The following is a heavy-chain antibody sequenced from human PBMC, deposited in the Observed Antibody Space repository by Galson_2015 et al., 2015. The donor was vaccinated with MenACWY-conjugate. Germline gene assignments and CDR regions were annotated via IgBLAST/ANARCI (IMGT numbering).Heavy chain of an antibody. D-gene: IGHD5-12*01. CDR1: GLIFSNYD. CDR2: IRGSGGNT. Sequence: SLRLSCAGSGLIFSNYDINWVRQAPGKGPEWVSGIRGSGGNTYYADSVKGRFTISRDNSKNTVYLQMNSLRAEDMAVYYCAKDVGAENSGYDLLDPWGQGTLVTVST. V-gene: IGHV3-23*01. CDR3: AKDVGAENSGYDLLDP. J-gene: IGHJ5*02.